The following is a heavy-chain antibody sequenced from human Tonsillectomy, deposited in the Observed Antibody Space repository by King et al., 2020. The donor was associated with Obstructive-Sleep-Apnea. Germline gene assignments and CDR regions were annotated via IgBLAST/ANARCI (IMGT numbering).Heavy chain of an antibody. Sequence: VQLVESGGGLVQPGRSLRLSCAASGFTFDDYAMHWVRQAPGKGLEWVSGILLNSGSIGDADSVKGRFTISRDNAKNSLYLQMNSLRAEDTALYYCAKDPYGGMDVWGKGTTVTVSS. V-gene: IGHV3-9*01. D-gene: IGHD3-10*01. CDR3: AKDPYGGMDV. CDR1: GFTFDDYA. J-gene: IGHJ6*04. CDR2: ILLNSGSI.